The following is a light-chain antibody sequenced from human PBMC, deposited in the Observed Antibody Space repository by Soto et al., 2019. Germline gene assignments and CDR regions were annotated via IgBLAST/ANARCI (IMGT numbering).Light chain of an antibody. V-gene: IGLV2-14*01. CDR2: EVS. CDR1: TSDGGAYNY. J-gene: IGLJ1*01. Sequence: QSVLTQPASVSGSPGQSITISYTRTTSDGGAYNYVSWYQQHPGKVPKLLIHEVSNRPSGVSNRFSGSKSGNTASLTISGLQAEDEADYYCLSKTSSISYVFGTGTKVTVL. CDR3: LSKTSSISYV.